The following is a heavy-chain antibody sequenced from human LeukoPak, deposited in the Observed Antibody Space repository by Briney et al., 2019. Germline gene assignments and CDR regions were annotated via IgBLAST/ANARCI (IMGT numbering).Heavy chain of an antibody. J-gene: IGHJ5*02. CDR1: DGFITDSSYY. V-gene: IGHV4-39*07. D-gene: IGHD3-16*01. Sequence: SETLSLTCTVSDGFITDSSYYWGWIRQPPGKGLEWIGSIFYSGSTYYNPSLKSRLTMSVDTSKNQFSLKLTSVTAADTAVYYCARLRRSSVMYRWLNWFDPWGQGTLVTVSS. CDR2: IFYSGST. CDR3: ARLRRSSVMYRWLNWFDP.